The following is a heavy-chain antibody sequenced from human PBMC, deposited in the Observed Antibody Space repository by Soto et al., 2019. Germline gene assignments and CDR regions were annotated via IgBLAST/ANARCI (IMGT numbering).Heavy chain of an antibody. D-gene: IGHD3-22*01. Sequence: RCVRQAKSKGLEWVAVIGSDAKTQYYADPVKGRFTISRDNSKNTLYLQMNSLRAEDTAVYYCATDPSYYSDSSRYYDYRGQPTLLTVHS. J-gene: IGHJ4*02. CDR2: IGSDAKTQ. V-gene: IGHV3-30*04. CDR3: ATDPSYYSDSSRYYDY.